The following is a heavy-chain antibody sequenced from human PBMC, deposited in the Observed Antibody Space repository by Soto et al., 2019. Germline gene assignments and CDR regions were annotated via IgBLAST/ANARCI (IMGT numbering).Heavy chain of an antibody. V-gene: IGHV4-34*01. CDR3: ATISSYLYYYYYGMDV. D-gene: IGHD6-6*01. CDR2: INHSGST. J-gene: IGHJ6*02. Sequence: QVQLQQWGAGLLKPSETLSLTCAVYGGSFSGYYWSWIRQPPGKGLEWIGEINHSGSTNYNPSLNSRVTISVDTSKNQFALKLSSVTAADTAVYYCATISSYLYYYYYGMDVWGQGTTVTVSS. CDR1: GGSFSGYY.